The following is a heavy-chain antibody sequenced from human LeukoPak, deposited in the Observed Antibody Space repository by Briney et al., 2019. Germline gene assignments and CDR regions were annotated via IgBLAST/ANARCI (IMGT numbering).Heavy chain of an antibody. D-gene: IGHD2/OR15-2a*01. CDR1: GYTFTSYY. J-gene: IGHJ6*03. Sequence: ASVKVSCKASGYTFTSYYMHWVRQAPGQGLEWMGWINPNSGGTNYAQKFQGRVTMTRDTSISTAYMELSRLRSDDTAVYYCARGKAEYYYYYYMDVWGKGTTVTVSS. CDR2: INPNSGGT. CDR3: ARGKAEYYYYYYMDV. V-gene: IGHV1-2*02.